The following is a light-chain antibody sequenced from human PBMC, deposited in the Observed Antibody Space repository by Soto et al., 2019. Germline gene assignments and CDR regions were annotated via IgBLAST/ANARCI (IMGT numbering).Light chain of an antibody. V-gene: IGKV1-9*01. CDR2: GAS. CDR3: QQLYYYPQT. J-gene: IGKJ1*01. Sequence: DIQLTQSPSFLSASVGDRVTITCRATQGISNHLAWYQQKPGKAPRLLIHGASTLQSGVPSRFSGSTSGTEFTLTITGLQPEDFATYYCQQLYYYPQTFGQGTQVEIK. CDR1: QGISNH.